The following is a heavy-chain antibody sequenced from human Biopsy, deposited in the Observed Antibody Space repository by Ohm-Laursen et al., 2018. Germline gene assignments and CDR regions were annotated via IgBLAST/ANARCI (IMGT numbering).Heavy chain of an antibody. CDR3: ARDGAGSYHDY. CDR2: ISGSGTTI. V-gene: IGHV3-11*01. CDR1: GFTFSGYY. D-gene: IGHD3-10*01. Sequence: SLRLSCAASGFTFSGYYMSWIRQAPGKGLEWLSYISGSGTTIFYADSVKGRFTVSRDNAKNSLYLQMNSLTVEDTAVYYWARDGAGSYHDYWGQGTLVTVSS. J-gene: IGHJ4*02.